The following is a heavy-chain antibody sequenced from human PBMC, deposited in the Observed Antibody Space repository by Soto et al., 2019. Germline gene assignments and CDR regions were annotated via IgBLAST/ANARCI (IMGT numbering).Heavy chain of an antibody. J-gene: IGHJ4*02. CDR2: IYPADSDT. D-gene: IGHD1-26*01. Sequence: EVQLLQSGAEVKKPGESLKISCKGSGYSFTTYWIGWVRQMPGKGLECMGIIYPADSDTRYGPSFQGQVTISVDKSISTAYLQWSSLKASDTAMYYCAKYSGSYHSNFDYWGQGTLVTVSS. V-gene: IGHV5-51*01. CDR3: AKYSGSYHSNFDY. CDR1: GYSFTTYW.